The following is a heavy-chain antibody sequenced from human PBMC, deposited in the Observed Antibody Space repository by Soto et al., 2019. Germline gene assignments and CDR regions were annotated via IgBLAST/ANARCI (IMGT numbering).Heavy chain of an antibody. CDR2: ISYDGSNK. CDR1: GFTFSSYA. D-gene: IGHD3-3*01. Sequence: QVQLVESGGGVVQPGRSLRLSCAASGFTFSSYAMHWVRQAPGKGLEWVAVISYDGSNKYYADSVKGRFTISRDNSKNTLYLQMNSLRAEDTAVYYCARGGFGVVKGQDYYGMDVWGQGTTVTVSS. V-gene: IGHV3-30-3*01. J-gene: IGHJ6*02. CDR3: ARGGFGVVKGQDYYGMDV.